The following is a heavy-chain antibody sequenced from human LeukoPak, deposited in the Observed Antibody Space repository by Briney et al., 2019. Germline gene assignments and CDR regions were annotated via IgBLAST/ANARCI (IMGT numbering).Heavy chain of an antibody. J-gene: IGHJ4*02. CDR3: ASRPSSSSGY. D-gene: IGHD6-6*01. CDR1: GFTFSSYS. Sequence: GGSLRLSCAASGFTFSSYSMNWVRQAPGKGLEWVSSISSSSSYIYYADSVRGRFTISRDNAKNSLYLQMNSLRAEDTAVYYCASRPSSSSGYWGQGTLVTVSS. CDR2: ISSSSSYI. V-gene: IGHV3-21*01.